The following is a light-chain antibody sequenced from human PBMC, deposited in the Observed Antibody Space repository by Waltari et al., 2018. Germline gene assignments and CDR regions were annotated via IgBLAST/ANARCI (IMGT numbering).Light chain of an antibody. J-gene: IGKJ3*01. Sequence: ETLMTQSPATLSVSLGNRAPISCRASQRVGSNLAWYLQRPGHPPRLLIYGASTRATGVPARFSGSGSGTELTLTVSSLQSEDFGIYYCQQYNDWPHTFGPGTKVDIK. V-gene: IGKV3-15*01. CDR1: QRVGSN. CDR2: GAS. CDR3: QQYNDWPHT.